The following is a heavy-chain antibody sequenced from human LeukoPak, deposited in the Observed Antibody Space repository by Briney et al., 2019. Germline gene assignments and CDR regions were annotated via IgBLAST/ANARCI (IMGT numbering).Heavy chain of an antibody. Sequence: PGGSLRLSCAASGFTFSTYEMHWVRQAPGKGLKWVSDISSSGSTVYYADSVKGRFTTSRDNAKNFLYLQMHSLRAEDTAVYYCSLLAVASPQDYWGQGTLVTVSS. J-gene: IGHJ4*02. D-gene: IGHD6-19*01. V-gene: IGHV3-48*03. CDR3: SLLAVASPQDY. CDR2: ISSSGSTV. CDR1: GFTFSTYE.